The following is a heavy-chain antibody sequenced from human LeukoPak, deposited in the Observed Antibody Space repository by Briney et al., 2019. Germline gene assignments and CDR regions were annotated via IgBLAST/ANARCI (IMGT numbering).Heavy chain of an antibody. CDR2: MNPNSGNT. Sequence: ASVKVSCKASGYTFSTYDINWVRQATGQGLEWMGWMNPNSGNTGYAQKFQGRVTITTDTSISTAYMELSSLRSEDTAVYYCARELATDFDYWGQGTLVTVSS. CDR1: GYTFSTYD. CDR3: ARELATDFDY. J-gene: IGHJ4*02. D-gene: IGHD1-26*01. V-gene: IGHV1-8*03.